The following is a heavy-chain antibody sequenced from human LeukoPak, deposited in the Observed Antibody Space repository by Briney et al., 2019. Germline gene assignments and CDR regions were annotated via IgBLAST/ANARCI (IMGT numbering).Heavy chain of an antibody. Sequence: SETLSLTCSVSGYSINSGSYWGWIRQPPGKGLEWIASIHHSGSTYYNPSLKSRVTIPVDTSKNQLSLKLTSVTAADTAVYYCARAFGVVIYFDHWGQGTLVTVSS. CDR2: IHHSGST. CDR3: ARAFGVVIYFDH. D-gene: IGHD3-3*01. J-gene: IGHJ4*02. V-gene: IGHV4-38-2*02. CDR1: GYSINSGSY.